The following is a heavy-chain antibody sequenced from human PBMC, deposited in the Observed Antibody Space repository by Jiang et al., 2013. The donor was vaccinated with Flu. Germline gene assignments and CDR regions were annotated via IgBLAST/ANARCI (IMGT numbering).Heavy chain of an antibody. D-gene: IGHD1-26*01. CDR2: INPNSGGT. Sequence: EWMGWINPNSGGTNYAQKFQGWVTMTRDTSISTAYMELSRLRSDDTAVYYCARDLSGSYSFDYWGQGTLVTVSS. J-gene: IGHJ4*02. CDR3: ARDLSGSYSFDY. V-gene: IGHV1-2*04.